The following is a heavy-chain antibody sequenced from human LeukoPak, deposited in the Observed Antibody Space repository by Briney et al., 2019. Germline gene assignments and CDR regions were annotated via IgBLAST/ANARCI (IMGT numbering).Heavy chain of an antibody. D-gene: IGHD1-26*01. J-gene: IGHJ4*02. CDR2: ISSSSSYI. CDR1: GFTFSSYS. CDR3: ARGGSYYYYFDY. Sequence: PEGSLRLSCAASGFTFSSYSMNWVRQAPGKGLEWVSSISSSSSYIYYADSVKGRFTISRDNAKNSLYLQMNSLRAEDTAVYYCARGGSYYYYFDYWGQGTLVTVSS. V-gene: IGHV3-21*01.